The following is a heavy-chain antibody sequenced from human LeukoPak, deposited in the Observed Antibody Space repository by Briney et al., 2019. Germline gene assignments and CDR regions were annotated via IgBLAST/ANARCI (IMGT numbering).Heavy chain of an antibody. V-gene: IGHV1-46*01. CDR3: ARVGVPGGVYYGMDV. Sequence: ASVAVSCKASGYTFTSHYIHWVRQAPGQGLEWMGIINPSGGATNYAQKFQGRITVTRDTSTSTVYMELSSLRSDDTAVYYCARVGVPGGVYYGMDVWGQGTTVTVSS. CDR2: INPSGGAT. CDR1: GYTFTSHY. D-gene: IGHD1-1*01. J-gene: IGHJ6*02.